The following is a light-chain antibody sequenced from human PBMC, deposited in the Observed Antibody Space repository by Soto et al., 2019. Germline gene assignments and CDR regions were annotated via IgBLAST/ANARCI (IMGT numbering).Light chain of an antibody. CDR3: SSYAGSNKVV. CDR2: EVS. CDR1: SSDVGGYNY. J-gene: IGLJ2*01. V-gene: IGLV2-8*01. Sequence: QSALTQPPSASGSPGQSVTISCTGTSSDVGGYNYVSWYQQQPVKAPKLLIYEVSKRPSGVPDRFSGSKSGNTASLTVSGLQAEDEADYYCSSYAGSNKVVFGGGTKLTVL.